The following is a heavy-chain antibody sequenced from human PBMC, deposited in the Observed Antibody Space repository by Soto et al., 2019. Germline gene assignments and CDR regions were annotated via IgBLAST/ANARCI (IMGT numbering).Heavy chain of an antibody. CDR2: INPNSGGT. CDR1: GYTFTGYY. Sequence: ASGKVSCKASGYTFTGYYMHWVRQAPGQGLEWMGWINPNSGGTNYAQKFQGWVTMTRDTSISTAYMELSRLRSDDTAVYYCATGDFWSGYSDYYYGMDVWGQGTTVTVSS. V-gene: IGHV1-2*04. CDR3: ATGDFWSGYSDYYYGMDV. J-gene: IGHJ6*02. D-gene: IGHD3-3*01.